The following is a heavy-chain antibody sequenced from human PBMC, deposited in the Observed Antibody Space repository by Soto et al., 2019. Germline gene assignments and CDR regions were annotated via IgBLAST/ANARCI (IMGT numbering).Heavy chain of an antibody. J-gene: IGHJ6*02. V-gene: IGHV3-23*01. CDR1: GFTFTSYA. Sequence: GGSLRLSCAASGFTFTSYAMSWVRQAPGKGLEWVSAISGSGDNTYYADSVKGRFTISRDNSKNTLYLQMNSLRAEDTAVYYCAIPGGYSRNYCYYGMDVWGQGTTVTVSS. CDR2: ISGSGDNT. D-gene: IGHD6-13*01. CDR3: AIPGGYSRNYCYYGMDV.